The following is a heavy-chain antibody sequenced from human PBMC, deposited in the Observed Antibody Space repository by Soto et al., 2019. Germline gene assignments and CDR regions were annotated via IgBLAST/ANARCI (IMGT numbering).Heavy chain of an antibody. CDR2: ISYDGSNK. D-gene: IGHD1-26*01. J-gene: IGHJ3*02. V-gene: IGHV3-30*04. CDR1: GFTFSSYA. Sequence: GGSLRLSCAASGFTFSSYAMHWVRQAPGKGLEWVAVISYDGSNKYYADSVKGRFTISRDNSKNTLYLQMNSLRAEDTAVYYCARDRDSGSRLGAFDIWGQGTMVTVSS. CDR3: ARDRDSGSRLGAFDI.